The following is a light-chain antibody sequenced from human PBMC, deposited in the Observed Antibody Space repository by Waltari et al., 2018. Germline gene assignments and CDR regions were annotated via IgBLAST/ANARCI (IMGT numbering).Light chain of an antibody. V-gene: IGKV3-15*01. J-gene: IGKJ4*01. CDR3: QQYNRWPPLT. CDR1: QNIDNN. CDR2: GAS. Sequence: EVVMTQSPAALSVSQGERLPLSCKASQNIDNNLAWYQQKPGQSPRLLIYGASTRATGVPARFSGSGSGTDFTLTISSLQSEDCAVFYCQQYNRWPPLTFGGGTKVEIK.